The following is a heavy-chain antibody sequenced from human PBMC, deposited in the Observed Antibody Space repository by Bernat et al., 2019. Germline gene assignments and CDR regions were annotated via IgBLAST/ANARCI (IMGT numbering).Heavy chain of an antibody. D-gene: IGHD2-2*01. J-gene: IGHJ4*02. Sequence: EVQLVESGGGLVQPGGSLRLSCAASGFTFSSYWMSWVRQAPGKGLEWVANIKQDGSEKYYVDSVKGRFTISRDNAKNSLYLQMISLRAEDTAVYYCARRRCSSTSCFFDYWGQGTLVTVSS. CDR3: ARRRCSSTSCFFDY. V-gene: IGHV3-7*01. CDR2: IKQDGSEK. CDR1: GFTFSSYW.